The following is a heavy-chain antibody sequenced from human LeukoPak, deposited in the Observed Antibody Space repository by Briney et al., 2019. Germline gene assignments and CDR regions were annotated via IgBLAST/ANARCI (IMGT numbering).Heavy chain of an antibody. V-gene: IGHV1-18*01. D-gene: IGHD6-13*01. Sequence: ASVKVSCKASGYTFTTYGISWVRQAPGQGLEWMGWINAYSGNTNYAQKFQGRVTMTTDTSTSTAYMELRSLRSDDTAVYYCARHVRPIGSSWSQFNFDYWGQGTLVTVSS. J-gene: IGHJ4*02. CDR3: ARHVRPIGSSWSQFNFDY. CDR1: GYTFTTYG. CDR2: INAYSGNT.